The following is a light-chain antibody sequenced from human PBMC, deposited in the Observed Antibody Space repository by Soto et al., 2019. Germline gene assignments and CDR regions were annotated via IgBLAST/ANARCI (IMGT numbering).Light chain of an antibody. CDR3: QQANSFPLT. CDR1: QSVSSY. CDR2: DAS. J-gene: IGKJ5*01. Sequence: EIVLTQSPATLSLSPGESATLSCRASQSVSSYLAWYQQKPGQAPRLLIYDASNRATGIPARFSGSGSGTDFTLTISSLEPEDFATYYCQQANSFPLTFGQGTRLEIK. V-gene: IGKV3-11*01.